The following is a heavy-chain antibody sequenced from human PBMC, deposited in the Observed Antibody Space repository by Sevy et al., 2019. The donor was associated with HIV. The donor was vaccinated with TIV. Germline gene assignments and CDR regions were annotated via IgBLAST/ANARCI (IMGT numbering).Heavy chain of an antibody. D-gene: IGHD3-16*01. CDR1: GFTFSTYA. CDR2: ISPNGDST. CDR3: VFGLLY. V-gene: IGHV3-64D*06. J-gene: IGHJ4*02. Sequence: GGSLKLSCAASGFTFSTYAMNWVRQAPGKGLDSVSVISPNGDSTYYADSVKGRFTISRDNSKNTLDLQMSSLRAEDTAVYYCVFGLLYWGQGALVTVSS.